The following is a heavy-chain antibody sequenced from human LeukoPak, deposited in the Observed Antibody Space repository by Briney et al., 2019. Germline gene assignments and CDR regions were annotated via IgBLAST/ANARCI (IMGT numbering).Heavy chain of an antibody. CDR2: ISSSGSTI. CDR1: GFTFSSYE. Sequence: GGSLRLSCAASGFTFSSYEMNWVRQAPGKGLEWVSYISSSGSTIYYADSVKGRFTISRDNAKNSLYLQMNSLRAEDTAVYYCARDVIEQWLVSVNWFDPWGQGTLVTVSS. J-gene: IGHJ5*02. D-gene: IGHD6-19*01. V-gene: IGHV3-48*03. CDR3: ARDVIEQWLVSVNWFDP.